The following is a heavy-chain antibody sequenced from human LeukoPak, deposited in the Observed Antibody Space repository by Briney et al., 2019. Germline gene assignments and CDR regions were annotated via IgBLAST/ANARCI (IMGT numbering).Heavy chain of an antibody. V-gene: IGHV3-30-3*01. J-gene: IGHJ4*02. CDR1: GFTFSSYA. Sequence: GRSLRLSCAASGFTFSSYAMHWVRQAPGKGLEWVAVISYDGSNKYYADSVKGRFTISRDNSKNTLYLQMNSLRAEDTAVYYCVRPSTPQWNGYNKGTGPGPFDYWGQGTLVTVSS. CDR2: ISYDGSNK. D-gene: IGHD3-3*01. CDR3: VRPSTPQWNGYNKGTGPGPFDY.